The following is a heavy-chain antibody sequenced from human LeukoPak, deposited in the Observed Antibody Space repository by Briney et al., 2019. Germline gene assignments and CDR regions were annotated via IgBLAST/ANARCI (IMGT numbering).Heavy chain of an antibody. J-gene: IGHJ3*02. CDR1: GGSISSSSYY. CDR2: IYYSGST. Sequence: SETLSLTCTVSGGSISSSSYYWGWIRQPPGKGLEWIGSIYYSGSTYYNPSLKSRVTISVDTSKNQFSLKLSSVTAADTAVYYCRGTPDCSSTSCYTGHDAFDIWGQGTMVTVSS. CDR3: RGTPDCSSTSCYTGHDAFDI. V-gene: IGHV4-39*07. D-gene: IGHD2-2*02.